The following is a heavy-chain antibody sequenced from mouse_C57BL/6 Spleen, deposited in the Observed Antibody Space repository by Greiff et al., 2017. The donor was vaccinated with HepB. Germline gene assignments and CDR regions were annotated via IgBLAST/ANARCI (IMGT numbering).Heavy chain of an antibody. D-gene: IGHD1-1*01. CDR3: ARYSWVVYFDY. Sequence: EVQLQQSGPELVKPGASVKMSCKASGYTFTDYNMHWVKQSHGKSLEWIGYINPNNGGTSYNQKFKGKATLTVNKYSSTAYMELRSLTSEDSAVYYCARYSWVVYFDYWGQGTTLTVSS. CDR2: INPNNGGT. J-gene: IGHJ2*01. V-gene: IGHV1-22*01. CDR1: GYTFTDYN.